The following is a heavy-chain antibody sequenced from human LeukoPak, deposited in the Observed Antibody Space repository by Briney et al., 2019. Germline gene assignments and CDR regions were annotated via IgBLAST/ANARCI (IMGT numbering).Heavy chain of an antibody. CDR3: ARGSSLRYFDWLLQAPDY. J-gene: IGHJ4*02. CDR1: GGSFSDYY. CDR2: INHSGST. V-gene: IGHV4-34*01. Sequence: PSETLSLTCAVYGGSFSDYYWSWIRQPPGKGLEWIGEINHSGSTNYNPSLKSRVTISVDTSKNQFSLKLSSVTAADTAVYYCARGSSLRYFDWLLQAPDYWGQGTLVTVSS. D-gene: IGHD3-9*01.